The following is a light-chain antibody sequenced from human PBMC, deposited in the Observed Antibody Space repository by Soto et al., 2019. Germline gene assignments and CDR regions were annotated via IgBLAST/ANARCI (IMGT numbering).Light chain of an antibody. CDR1: QSVSSN. CDR2: GAS. V-gene: IGKV3-15*01. J-gene: IGKJ3*01. Sequence: EMVMTQSTATLSVSPGESATLSCRASQSVSSNLAWYQQKPGQTPRLLIYGASTRATGIPARFSGSGSGTEFTLSISSLQSEDFAVYYCHQYNTWPSFTFGPGTKVDVK. CDR3: HQYNTWPSFT.